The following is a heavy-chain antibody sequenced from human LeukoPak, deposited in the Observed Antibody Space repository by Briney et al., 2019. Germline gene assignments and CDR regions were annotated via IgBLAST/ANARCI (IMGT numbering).Heavy chain of an antibody. CDR2: IYTSGST. V-gene: IGHV4-4*07. D-gene: IGHD3-10*01. Sequence: SETLSLTCTVSGGSISSYYWSWIRQPAGKGLEWIGRIYTSGSTNYNPSLKSRVTMSVDTSKNQFSLKLSSVTAADTAVYYCATRGPGHYYYYHGMDVWGQGTTVTVSS. J-gene: IGHJ6*02. CDR1: GGSISSYY. CDR3: ATRGPGHYYYYHGMDV.